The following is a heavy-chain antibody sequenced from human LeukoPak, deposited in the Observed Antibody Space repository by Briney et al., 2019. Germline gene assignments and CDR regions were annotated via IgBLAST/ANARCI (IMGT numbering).Heavy chain of an antibody. J-gene: IGHJ3*02. V-gene: IGHV3-23*01. Sequence: GGSLRLSCAASGFTFSSYAMSWVRQAPGKGLEWVSAISGSGGSTYYADSVKGRFTISRDNSKNTLYLQMNSLRAEDMALYYCAKGGTTVTTRSAFDIWGQGTMVTVSS. D-gene: IGHD4-11*01. CDR2: ISGSGGST. CDR1: GFTFSSYA. CDR3: AKGGTTVTTRSAFDI.